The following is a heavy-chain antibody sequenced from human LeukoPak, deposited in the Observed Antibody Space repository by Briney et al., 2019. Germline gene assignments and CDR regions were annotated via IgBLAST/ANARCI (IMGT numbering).Heavy chain of an antibody. D-gene: IGHD6-13*01. CDR2: IYTSGST. CDR3: ARDRSSSWYFDY. CDR1: GRSISSYY. Sequence: SETLSLICTVSGRSISSYYWSWIRQPAGQGLEWIGRIYTSGSTNYNPSLKSRVTMSVDTSKNRFSLKLSSVTAADTAVYYCARDRSSSWYFDYWGQGTLVTVYS. V-gene: IGHV4-4*07. J-gene: IGHJ4*02.